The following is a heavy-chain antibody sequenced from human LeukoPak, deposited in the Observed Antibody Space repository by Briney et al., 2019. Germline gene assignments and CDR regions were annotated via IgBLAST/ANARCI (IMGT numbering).Heavy chain of an antibody. D-gene: IGHD2-21*02. Sequence: GGSLRLSCVASGFTFGKYWMSWVRQAPGKGLEWVANIKLDGSEKNYVDSVKGRFTISRDNAQNSMYLQMNSLRVEDTAVYYCTSWGDTTAEYFQRWGQGTLVTVSS. V-gene: IGHV3-7*01. CDR1: GFTFGKYW. CDR3: TSWGDTTAEYFQR. CDR2: IKLDGSEK. J-gene: IGHJ1*01.